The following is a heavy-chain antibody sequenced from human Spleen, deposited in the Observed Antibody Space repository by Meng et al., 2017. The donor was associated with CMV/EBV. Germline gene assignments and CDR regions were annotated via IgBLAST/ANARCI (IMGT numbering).Heavy chain of an antibody. Sequence: SETLSLTCTVSGGSISSSSYYWGWIRQPPGKGLEWIGSIYYSGSTNYNPSLKSRVTISVDTSKNQFSLKLSSVTAADTAVYYCARDQAYGGPLYYYYYGMDVWGQGTTVTVSS. D-gene: IGHD4-23*01. CDR3: ARDQAYGGPLYYYYYGMDV. J-gene: IGHJ6*02. CDR1: GGSISSSSYY. V-gene: IGHV4-39*07. CDR2: IYYSGST.